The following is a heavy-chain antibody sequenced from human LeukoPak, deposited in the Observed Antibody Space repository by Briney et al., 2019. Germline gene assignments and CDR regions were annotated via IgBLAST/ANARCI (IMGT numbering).Heavy chain of an antibody. D-gene: IGHD1-26*01. Sequence: SSETLSLTCTVSGGSISSSSYYWGWIRQPPGKGLEWIGSIYYSGSTYYNPSLKSRVAISVDTSKNQFSLKLRSVTAADTAVYYCGHSGSYYLFDYWGQGTLVTVSS. CDR3: GHSGSYYLFDY. J-gene: IGHJ4*02. CDR2: IYYSGST. CDR1: GGSISSSSYY. V-gene: IGHV4-39*01.